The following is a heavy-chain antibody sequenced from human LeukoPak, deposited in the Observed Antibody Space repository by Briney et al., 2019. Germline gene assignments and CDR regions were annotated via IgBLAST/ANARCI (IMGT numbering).Heavy chain of an antibody. Sequence: GGSLRLSCAASGFTVSGDYMSWVRQAPGKGLEWVSAISGSGGSTYYADSVKGRFTISRDNSKNTLYLQMNSLRAEDTAVYYCAKGYNHHRYFDYWGQGTLVTVSS. D-gene: IGHD5-24*01. J-gene: IGHJ4*02. CDR2: ISGSGGST. CDR3: AKGYNHHRYFDY. CDR1: GFTVSGDY. V-gene: IGHV3-23*01.